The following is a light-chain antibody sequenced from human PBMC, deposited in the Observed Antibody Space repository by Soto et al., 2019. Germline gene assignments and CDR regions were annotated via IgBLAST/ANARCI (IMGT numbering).Light chain of an antibody. J-gene: IGKJ5*01. V-gene: IGKV3-11*01. CDR3: QQRSNWIT. CDR2: DAS. CDR1: QSVSRY. Sequence: DIVLTQSPATLSFSPGDRSTLSCRTSQSVSRYLAWYQHKPCQAPRLLIYDASYRATGIPARFSGSGSGTDFALTISSLEPEDFALYYCQQRSNWITFGQGTRLEIK.